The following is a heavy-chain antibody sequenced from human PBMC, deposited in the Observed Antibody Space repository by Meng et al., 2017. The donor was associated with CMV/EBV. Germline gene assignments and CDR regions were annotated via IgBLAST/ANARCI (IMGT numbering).Heavy chain of an antibody. V-gene: IGHV1-18*01. D-gene: IGHD2-15*01. CDR1: GYTFTSYD. CDR3: ARDRSYCSGGSCYKIYDY. J-gene: IGHJ4*02. CDR2: ISAYNGNT. Sequence: ASVKVSCKASGYTFTSYDINWVRQAPGQGLEWMGWISAYNGNTNYAQKLQGRVTMTTDTSTSTAYVELRSLRSDDTAVYYCARDRSYCSGGSCYKIYDYWGQGTLVTVSS.